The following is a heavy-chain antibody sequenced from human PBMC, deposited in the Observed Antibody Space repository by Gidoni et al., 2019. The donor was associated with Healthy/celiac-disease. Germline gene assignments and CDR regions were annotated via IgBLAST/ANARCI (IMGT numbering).Heavy chain of an antibody. Sequence: QVQLVESGGGVVQPGRSLRLSCAASGFTFSSYGMHWVRQAPGKGLEWVAVISYDGSNKYYADSVKGRFTISRDNSKNTLYLQMNSLRAEDTAVYYCAKDYARIVVVVAAADYWGQGTLVTVSS. CDR3: AKDYARIVVVVAAADY. J-gene: IGHJ4*02. CDR2: ISYDGSNK. CDR1: GFTFSSYG. D-gene: IGHD2-15*01. V-gene: IGHV3-30*18.